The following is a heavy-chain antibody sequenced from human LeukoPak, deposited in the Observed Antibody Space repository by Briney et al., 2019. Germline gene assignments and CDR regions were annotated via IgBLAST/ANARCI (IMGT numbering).Heavy chain of an antibody. V-gene: IGHV1-2*02. CDR1: GYTFTGYY. D-gene: IGHD2-2*01. CDR2: INPNSGGT. J-gene: IGHJ5*02. Sequence: ASVKVSCKASGYTFTGYYMHWVRQAPGQGLEWVGWINPNSGGTNYAQKFQGRVTMTRDTSISTAYMELSRLRSDDTAVYYCARDALYCSSTSCYLNWFDPWGQGTLVTVSS. CDR3: ARDALYCSSTSCYLNWFDP.